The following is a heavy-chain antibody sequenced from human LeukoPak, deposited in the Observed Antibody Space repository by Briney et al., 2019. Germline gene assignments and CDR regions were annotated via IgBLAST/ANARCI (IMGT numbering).Heavy chain of an antibody. D-gene: IGHD4-11*01. V-gene: IGHV3-23*01. CDR1: GFTFSSYA. J-gene: IGHJ4*02. CDR3: AKLPAYNNYYAYFDF. CDR2: ISGSGGNT. Sequence: PGGSLRLSCAASGFTFSSYAMSWVRQAPGKGLEWVSVISGSGGNTFYADSVNGRFTISRDNSKNTLYLQMNSLRAEDTALYYYAKLPAYNNYYAYFDFWGQGALVTVSS.